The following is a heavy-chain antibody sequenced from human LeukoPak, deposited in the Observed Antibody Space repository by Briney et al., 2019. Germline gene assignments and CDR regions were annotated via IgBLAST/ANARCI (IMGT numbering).Heavy chain of an antibody. CDR3: ARYAVEYRGTFFDY. J-gene: IGHJ4*02. CDR1: GGSIRSTDHY. Sequence: PSETLSPTCTVSGGSIRSTDHYWGWIRQPPGKGLEWIGSIYYGGGTYYNPSLKSRATISVDTSKNQFSLKLSSVTAADTAVYYCARYAVEYRGTFFDYWGQGILVTVSS. V-gene: IGHV4-39*01. D-gene: IGHD1-26*01. CDR2: IYYGGGT.